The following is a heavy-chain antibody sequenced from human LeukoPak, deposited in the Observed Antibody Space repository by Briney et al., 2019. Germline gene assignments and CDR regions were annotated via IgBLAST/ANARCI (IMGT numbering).Heavy chain of an antibody. D-gene: IGHD3-10*01. CDR3: TTNYGSGDYYFDY. CDR2: IKSKTDGGTT. Sequence: GGSLRLSCAASGFTFSNAWMSWVRQAPGKGLEWVGRIKSKTDGGTTDYAAPVKGRFTISRDDSKNTLYLQMNSLKTEDTAVYYCTTNYGSGDYYFDYWGQGTLVTVSS. J-gene: IGHJ4*02. V-gene: IGHV3-15*01. CDR1: GFTFSNAW.